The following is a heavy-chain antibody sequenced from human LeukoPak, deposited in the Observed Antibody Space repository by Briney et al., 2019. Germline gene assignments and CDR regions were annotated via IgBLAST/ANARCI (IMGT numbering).Heavy chain of an antibody. V-gene: IGHV1-24*01. D-gene: IGHD1-26*01. CDR3: ATDGSTSSDAFDI. Sequence: ASEKVSCKVSGYTLTELSMHWVRQAPPTGRGWMGGFDLEDGETNYAQKLQGRVTMDEDTSTDTAYMDLSSLRSEDTAVYYCATDGSTSSDAFDIWGQGTMVTVSS. CDR1: GYTLTELS. CDR2: FDLEDGET. J-gene: IGHJ3*02.